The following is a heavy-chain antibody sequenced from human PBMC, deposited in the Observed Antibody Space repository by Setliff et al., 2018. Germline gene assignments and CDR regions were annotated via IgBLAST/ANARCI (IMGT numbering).Heavy chain of an antibody. D-gene: IGHD3-3*01. J-gene: IGHJ4*02. CDR1: GYTFTNYG. CDR2: ISAYNGNT. CDR3: ARGSMYYNFWSGRILGGFYFDY. V-gene: IGHV1-18*01. Sequence: GASVKVSCKASGYTFTNYGISWVRQAPGQGLEWMGWISAYNGNTNYAQKLQGRVTMTTDTSTSTAYMELRSLRSDDTAVYFCARGSMYYNFWSGRILGGFYFDYWGQGTLVTVSS.